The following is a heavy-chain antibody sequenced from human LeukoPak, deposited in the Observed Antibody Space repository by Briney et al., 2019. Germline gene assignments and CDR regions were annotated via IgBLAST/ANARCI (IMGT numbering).Heavy chain of an antibody. CDR1: GGSIGSGSYY. Sequence: SETLSLTCTVSGGSIGSGSYYWSWIRQPAGKGLEWIGRIFTSGSTNYNPSLKSRVTISVDTSKNQFSLNLNSVTAADTAVYYCARGDYNILTGFFPLDYWGQGTLVTVSS. D-gene: IGHD3-9*01. CDR3: ARGDYNILTGFFPLDY. V-gene: IGHV4-61*02. J-gene: IGHJ4*02. CDR2: IFTSGST.